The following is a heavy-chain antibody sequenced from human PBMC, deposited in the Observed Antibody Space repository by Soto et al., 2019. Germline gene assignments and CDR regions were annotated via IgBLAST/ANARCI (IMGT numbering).Heavy chain of an antibody. CDR3: ARVPAASVTYYFDY. CDR1: GGSFSGYY. CDR2: INHSGST. D-gene: IGHD4-17*01. V-gene: IGHV4-34*01. Sequence: ETLSLTCAVYGGSFSGYYWSWIRQPPGKGLEWIGEINHSGSTNYNPSLKSRVTISVDTSKNQFSLKLSSVTAADTAVYYCARVPAASVTYYFDYWGQGTLVTVSS. J-gene: IGHJ4*02.